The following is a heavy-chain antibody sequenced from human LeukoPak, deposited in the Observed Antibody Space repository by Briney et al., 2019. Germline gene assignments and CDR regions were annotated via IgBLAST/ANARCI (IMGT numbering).Heavy chain of an antibody. CDR2: INPSGGST. Sequence: ASVKVSCKASGYTFTSYYMHWVRQAPGQGLERMGIINPSGGSTSYAQKFQGRVTMTRDTSTSTVYMELSSLRSEDTAVYYCARVPDPGYYSIAFDIWGQGTMVTVSS. D-gene: IGHD2-15*01. CDR3: ARVPDPGYYSIAFDI. V-gene: IGHV1-46*01. CDR1: GYTFTSYY. J-gene: IGHJ3*02.